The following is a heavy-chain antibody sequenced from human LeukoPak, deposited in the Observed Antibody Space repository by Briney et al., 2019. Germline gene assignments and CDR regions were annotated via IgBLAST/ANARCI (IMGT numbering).Heavy chain of an antibody. Sequence: SETLSLTCTVSGGSISSGSYYWSWVRQPAGKELEWIGRIYTSGSTNYNPSLKSRVTISVDTSKNQFSLKLSSVTAADTAVYYCARSDYVWGSYRYLDYWGQGTLVTVSS. CDR2: IYTSGST. CDR1: GGSISSGSYY. V-gene: IGHV4-61*02. J-gene: IGHJ4*02. D-gene: IGHD3-16*02. CDR3: ARSDYVWGSYRYLDY.